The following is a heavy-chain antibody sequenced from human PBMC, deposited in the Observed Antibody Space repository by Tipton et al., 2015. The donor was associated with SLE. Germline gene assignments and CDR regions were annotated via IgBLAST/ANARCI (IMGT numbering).Heavy chain of an antibody. J-gene: IGHJ2*01. Sequence: TLSLTCTVSGYSISSNYYWGWIRQPRGRGLEWIGTIYHSGTTYYNPSLKSRVTISVDTSKNQFSLKLSSVTAADTAVYYCARKFWSGYSCFDLWGRGTLVTVSS. V-gene: IGHV4-38-2*02. CDR1: GYSISSNYY. CDR2: IYHSGTT. D-gene: IGHD3-3*01. CDR3: ARKFWSGYSCFDL.